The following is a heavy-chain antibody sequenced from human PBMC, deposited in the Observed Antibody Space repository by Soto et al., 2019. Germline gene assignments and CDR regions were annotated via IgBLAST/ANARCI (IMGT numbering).Heavy chain of an antibody. J-gene: IGHJ2*01. D-gene: IGHD6-13*01. CDR2: IWNDGTKE. Sequence: VQLVESGGGVVQPGRSLRLSCAASGFVYSTYAMHWVRLSPGKGLEWVALIWNDGTKEYYVDSVKGRFTISRDNSQNTLNLLMDSLRAEDTAVYFCVRGIPSQYSSNWLYWYFDLWGRGTQVTVSS. V-gene: IGHV3-33*01. CDR1: GFVYSTYA. CDR3: VRGIPSQYSSNWLYWYFDL.